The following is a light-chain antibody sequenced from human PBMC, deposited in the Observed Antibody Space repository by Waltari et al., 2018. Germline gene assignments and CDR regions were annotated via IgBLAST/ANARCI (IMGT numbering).Light chain of an antibody. CDR2: VAS. Sequence: IQMTQSPSSLSASVGDRVTITCRASQSISSSVNWYQQIPGKAPKLLIYVASNLQSVVPSRFSGSGAGTDFSLTISSLQPEDFATYYCQQSYITTYTFGQGTKLEIK. CDR3: QQSYITTYT. J-gene: IGKJ2*01. CDR1: QSISSS. V-gene: IGKV1-39*01.